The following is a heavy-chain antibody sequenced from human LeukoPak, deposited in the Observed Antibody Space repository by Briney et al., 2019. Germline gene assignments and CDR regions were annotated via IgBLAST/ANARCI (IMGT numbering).Heavy chain of an antibody. CDR3: ARSRGSLDP. D-gene: IGHD3-10*01. J-gene: IGHJ5*02. CDR2: ISSSSSTI. CDR1: GFTFSSYS. Sequence: GGSLRLSCAASGFTFSSYSMNWVRQAPGKGLEWVSYISSSSSTIYYADSVKGRFTISRDNTKNSVYLQMSSLRAEDTAVYYCARSRGSLDPWGQGTLVTVSS. V-gene: IGHV3-48*04.